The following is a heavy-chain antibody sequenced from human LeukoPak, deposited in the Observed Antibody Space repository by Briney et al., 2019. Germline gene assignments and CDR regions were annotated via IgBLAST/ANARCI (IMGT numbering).Heavy chain of an antibody. V-gene: IGHV4/OR15-8*01. D-gene: IGHD3-9*01. CDR3: ARDSIAGYSLSW. J-gene: IGHJ4*02. CDR2: ISHSGSP. CDR1: GGFIINGKW. Sequence: SETLSLTCGVPGGFIINGKWWSWVRQPPGKGLEWIGEISHSGSPNYNPSLKGRLTISVDTAKNQFSLKLSSVTAADTAVYYCARDSIAGYSLSWWGQGTLVTVSS.